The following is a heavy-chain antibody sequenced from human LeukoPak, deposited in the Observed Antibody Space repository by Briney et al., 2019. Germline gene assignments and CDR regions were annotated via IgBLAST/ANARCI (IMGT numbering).Heavy chain of an antibody. CDR1: GFTFNYYD. V-gene: IGHV3-13*01. Sequence: PGGSLRLSCAVSGFTFNYYDMHWVRQDPGKRLEWVSAIRTTGDTHYPDSVKGRFAMSREDAKNSVHLQMNTLRAGDTAVYYCARGVSYYYDNSGHPGWYFDLWGRGTLVTVSS. D-gene: IGHD3-22*01. J-gene: IGHJ2*01. CDR3: ARGVSYYYDNSGHPGWYFDL. CDR2: IRTTGDT.